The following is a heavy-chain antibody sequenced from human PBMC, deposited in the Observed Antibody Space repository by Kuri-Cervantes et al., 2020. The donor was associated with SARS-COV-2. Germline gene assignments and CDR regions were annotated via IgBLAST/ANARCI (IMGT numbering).Heavy chain of an antibody. CDR2: ISYDGSNK. J-gene: IGHJ4*02. V-gene: IGHV3-30*04. D-gene: IGHD2-2*01. CDR3: ARGGRYCSSTSCYAHDY. Sequence: GESLKISCAASGFTFSSYAMHWVRQAPGKGLEWVAVISYDGSNKYYADSVKGRFTISRDNSKNTLYLQMNSLRAEDTAVYYCARGGRYCSSTSCYAHDYWGQGTLVTGSS. CDR1: GFTFSSYA.